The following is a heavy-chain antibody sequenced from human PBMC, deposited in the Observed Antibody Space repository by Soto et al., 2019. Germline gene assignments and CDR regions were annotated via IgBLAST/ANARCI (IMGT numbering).Heavy chain of an antibody. CDR1: GDSLSSNSAA. CDR3: ARGRSWPRGDWFDP. J-gene: IGHJ5*02. CDR2: TYYRSKWYN. V-gene: IGHV6-1*01. D-gene: IGHD6-13*01. Sequence: SQTISLTCAISGDSLSSNSAAWNWIRQSPSRGLEWLGRTYYRSKWYNDYAVSVRSRITINPDTSKNQFSLQLNSVTPEDTAVYYCARGRSWPRGDWFDPWGQGTLVTVSS.